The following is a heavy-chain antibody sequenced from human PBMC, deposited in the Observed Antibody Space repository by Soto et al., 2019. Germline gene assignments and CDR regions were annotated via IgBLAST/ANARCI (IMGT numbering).Heavy chain of an antibody. Sequence: EEQLLESGGALVVPGGSLRLSCAASGFAFSNYAMTWVRQAPGKGLEWVSSIRGNGDRTYYAESVKGRFTISRDNSKSTLFLQMNSLRADDTAVYFCARAEVTAVFGLWGQGTLVTVSS. CDR3: ARAEVTAVFGL. CDR2: IRGNGDRT. D-gene: IGHD2-21*02. CDR1: GFAFSNYA. V-gene: IGHV3-23*01. J-gene: IGHJ4*02.